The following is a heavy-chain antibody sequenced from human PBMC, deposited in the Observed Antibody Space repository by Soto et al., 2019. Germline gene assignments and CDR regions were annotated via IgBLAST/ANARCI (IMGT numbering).Heavy chain of an antibody. CDR3: ARRPGSGRSVDY. D-gene: IGHD3-10*01. CDR2: IRDKANSYTT. CDR1: GFTFSDHY. V-gene: IGHV3-72*01. Sequence: EVQLVESGGGLVQPGGSLRLSCAASGFTFSDHYMDWVRQAPGKGLEWVGLIRDKANSYTTECAASVRGRFTISGDESKNSVYLQMNSLKTEDTAVYYCARRPGSGRSVDYRGQGTLVTVSS. J-gene: IGHJ4*02.